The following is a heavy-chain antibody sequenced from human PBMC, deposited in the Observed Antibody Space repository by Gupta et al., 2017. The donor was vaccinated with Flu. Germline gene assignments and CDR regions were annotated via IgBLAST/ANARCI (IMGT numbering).Heavy chain of an antibody. Sequence: EVQLLESGGGLVQPGGSLRLSCAASGFTFSSYAMSLVRQAPGKGLEWVSAISYSGGSTYYADSVKGRFTISRDNSKNTLYLQMNSLRGEDTAVYYCAKDGASFLTGYLDGDYFDYWGQGTLGHRLL. V-gene: IGHV3-23*01. J-gene: IGHJ4*02. D-gene: IGHD3-9*01. CDR2: ISYSGGST. CDR3: AKDGASFLTGYLDGDYFDY. CDR1: GFTFSSYA.